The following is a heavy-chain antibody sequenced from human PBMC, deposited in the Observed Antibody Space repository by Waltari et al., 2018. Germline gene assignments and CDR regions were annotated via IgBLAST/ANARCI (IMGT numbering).Heavy chain of an antibody. V-gene: IGHV4-38-2*01. J-gene: IGHJ5*02. CDR1: GYSISSGYY. CDR3: ARLPYYDSSGNSWFDP. D-gene: IGHD3-22*01. Sequence: QVQLQESGPGLVKPSETLSLTCAVSGYSISSGYYWGWIRQPPGKGLEWIGSIYHSGSTYYNPSLKSRVTISVDTSKNQFSLKLSSVTAADTAVYYCARLPYYDSSGNSWFDPWGQGTLVTVSS. CDR2: IYHSGST.